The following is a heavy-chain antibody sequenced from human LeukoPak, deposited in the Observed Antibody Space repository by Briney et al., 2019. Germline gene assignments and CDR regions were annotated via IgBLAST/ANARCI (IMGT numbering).Heavy chain of an antibody. CDR3: ARDAHIVAAIPYYYYGMDV. V-gene: IGHV3-30*04. CDR2: ISYDGSNK. CDR1: VLTFSIYA. Sequence: GRSLRLFCAASVLTFSIYAMHWVRQPPGKGLEGVAVISYDGSNKCYADSVKGRFNISRDNSKNTLYLQMNSLRAEDTAVYYCARDAHIVAAIPYYYYGMDVWGQGTTVTVSS. J-gene: IGHJ6*02. D-gene: IGHD5-12*01.